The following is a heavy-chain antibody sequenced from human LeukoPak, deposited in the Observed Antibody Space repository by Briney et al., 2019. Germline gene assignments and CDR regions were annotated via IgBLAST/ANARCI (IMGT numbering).Heavy chain of an antibody. CDR2: ISWNSGSI. D-gene: IGHD6-13*01. Sequence: PGRSLRLSCAASGFTFDDYAMHWVRQAPGKGLEWVSGISWNSGSIGYADSVKGRFTISRDNAKNSLYLQMNSLRAEDTAVYYCARELGTAGTFDYWGQGTLVTVSS. J-gene: IGHJ4*02. V-gene: IGHV3-9*01. CDR1: GFTFDDYA. CDR3: ARELGTAGTFDY.